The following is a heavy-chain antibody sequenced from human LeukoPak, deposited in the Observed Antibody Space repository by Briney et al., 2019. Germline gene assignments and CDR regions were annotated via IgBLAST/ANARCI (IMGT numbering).Heavy chain of an antibody. CDR1: GFTVSSNY. V-gene: IGHV3-53*01. D-gene: IGHD2-15*01. CDR3: ARAPGWDCSGGSCYRAPSSGAFDI. J-gene: IGHJ3*02. Sequence: PGGSLRLACAASGFTVSSNYMSWVCQAPGKGLEGVTVIYSGGSTYYADSVKGRFTISRDNSKNTLYLQMNSLRAEDTAVYYYARAPGWDCSGGSCYRAPSSGAFDIWGQGTMVTVSS. CDR2: IYSGGST.